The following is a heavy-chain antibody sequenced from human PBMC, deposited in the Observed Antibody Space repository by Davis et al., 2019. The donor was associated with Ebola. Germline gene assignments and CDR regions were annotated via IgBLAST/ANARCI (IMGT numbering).Heavy chain of an antibody. V-gene: IGHV4-38-2*02. CDR1: GYSIGSGYY. CDR3: ARERRFSSWFDY. J-gene: IGHJ5*01. Sequence: PSETLSLTCTVSGYSIGSGYYWGWIRQPPGKGPEWIGSISYSGTTSYNPSLNSRATISVDTSKNRFSLKLSSVAAADTAVYYCARERRFSSWFDYWGQGTLVTVSS. CDR2: ISYSGTT. D-gene: IGHD6-13*01.